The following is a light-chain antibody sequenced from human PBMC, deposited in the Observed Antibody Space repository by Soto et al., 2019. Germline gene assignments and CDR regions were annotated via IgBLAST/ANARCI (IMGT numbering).Light chain of an antibody. V-gene: IGKV3-20*01. CDR2: GAS. CDR1: QSVSSDF. CDR3: QQYGTSPGLFT. J-gene: IGKJ3*01. Sequence: EIVLTQSPGSLSLSPGERATLSCRATQSVSSDFLAWYQQKPGQAPRLLIYGASSRATGISDRFSGSGSGTDFTLTISRLDPEDFAVYYCQQYGTSPGLFTFGPGTKVDIK.